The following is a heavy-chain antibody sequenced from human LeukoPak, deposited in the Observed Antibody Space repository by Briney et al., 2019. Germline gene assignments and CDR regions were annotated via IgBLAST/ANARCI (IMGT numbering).Heavy chain of an antibody. CDR1: GYTFTSYD. CDR3: ARPPHTYYYDSSGSLDY. J-gene: IGHJ4*02. Sequence: ASVKVSCKASGYTFTSYDINWVRQATGQGLEWMGWMNPNSGNTGYAQKFQGRVTMTRNTSISTAYMELSSLRSEDTAVYYCARPPHTYYYDSSGSLDYWGQGTLVTVSS. D-gene: IGHD3-22*01. CDR2: MNPNSGNT. V-gene: IGHV1-8*01.